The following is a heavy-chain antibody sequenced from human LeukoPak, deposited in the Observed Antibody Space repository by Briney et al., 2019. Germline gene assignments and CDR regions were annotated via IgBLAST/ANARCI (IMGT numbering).Heavy chain of an antibody. Sequence: ASVKVSCKASGYTFTGYYMHWVRQAPGQGLEWMGWINPNSGGTNYAQKFQGRVTMTRDTSISTAYMELSRLRSDDTAVYYCARETRYFDWLLFPGPFDYWGQGTLVTVSS. CDR2: INPNSGGT. D-gene: IGHD3-9*01. J-gene: IGHJ4*02. V-gene: IGHV1-2*02. CDR3: ARETRYFDWLLFPGPFDY. CDR1: GYTFTGYY.